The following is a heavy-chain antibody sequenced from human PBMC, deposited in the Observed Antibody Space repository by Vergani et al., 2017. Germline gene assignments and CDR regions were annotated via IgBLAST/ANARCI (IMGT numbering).Heavy chain of an antibody. V-gene: IGHV1-69*11. CDR3: ATDLGSLVGNFDY. CDR1: GGTFSSYA. D-gene: IGHD3-10*01. CDR2: IIPILGTA. Sequence: QVQLVLSGAEVKKPGSSVKVSCKASGGTFSSYAISWVRQAPGQGLEWMGRIIPILGTANYAQKFQGRVTITADESTSTAYMELSSLRSEDTAVYYCATDLGSLVGNFDYWGQGTLVTVSS. J-gene: IGHJ4*02.